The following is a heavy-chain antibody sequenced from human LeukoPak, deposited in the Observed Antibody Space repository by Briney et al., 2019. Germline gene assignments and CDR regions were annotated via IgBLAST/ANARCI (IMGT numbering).Heavy chain of an antibody. V-gene: IGHV3-30*04. CDR1: GFTLSNYA. D-gene: IGHD1-26*01. CDR2: ITYDGSNK. Sequence: PGRSLRLSCAASGFTLSNYAMHWVRQAPGKGLEWVAIITYDGSNKDYADVVKGRFTISRDNSKNTLYLQMNSLRAEDTAVYYCARISRGSGSYPVDYWGQGTLVTVSS. CDR3: ARISRGSGSYPVDY. J-gene: IGHJ4*02.